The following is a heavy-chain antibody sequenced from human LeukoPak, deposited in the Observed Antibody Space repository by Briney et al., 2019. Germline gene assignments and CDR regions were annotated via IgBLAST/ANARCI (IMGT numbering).Heavy chain of an antibody. Sequence: SETLSLTWTVSGGSISSGGYYWSWIRQPPGKGLEWIGYIYHSGSTYYNPSLKSRVTISVDRSKNQFSLKLSSVTAADTAVYYCARDGIAAAGSYFDYWGQGTLVTVSS. CDR2: IYHSGST. CDR3: ARDGIAAAGSYFDY. D-gene: IGHD6-13*01. V-gene: IGHV4-30-2*01. J-gene: IGHJ4*02. CDR1: GGSISSGGYY.